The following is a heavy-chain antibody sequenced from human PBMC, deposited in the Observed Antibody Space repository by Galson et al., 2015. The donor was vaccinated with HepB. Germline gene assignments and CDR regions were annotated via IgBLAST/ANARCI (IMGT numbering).Heavy chain of an antibody. CDR2: INPSGGNT. V-gene: IGHV1-46*01. CDR1: GYNFTSYC. D-gene: IGHD3-3*01. CDR3: ARGVLRWDGPAY. J-gene: IGHJ4*02. Sequence: SVKVSCKASGYNFTSYCMHWVRQAPGQGLEWMGIINPSGGNTDYAQKFLGRLTMTTDTSTSTVFMELSSLRSEDTAVYHCARGVLRWDGPAYWGQGTLVTVSS.